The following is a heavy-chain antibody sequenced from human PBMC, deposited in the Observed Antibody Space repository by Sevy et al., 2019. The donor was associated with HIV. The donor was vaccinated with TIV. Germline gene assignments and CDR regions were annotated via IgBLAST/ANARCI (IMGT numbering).Heavy chain of an antibody. J-gene: IGHJ5*02. CDR2: IYYNGHI. V-gene: IGHV4-59*08. CDR3: AGENAWGRGSS. Sequence: SETLSLTCTVSGGSITSLYWNWIRQPPGKGLEWIANIYYNGHINYNPSLKSRVTLSLDTSKNQFSLRLSSVTAADTAMYYCAGENAWGRGSSWGLGTLVTVSS. D-gene: IGHD1-26*01. CDR1: GGSITSLY.